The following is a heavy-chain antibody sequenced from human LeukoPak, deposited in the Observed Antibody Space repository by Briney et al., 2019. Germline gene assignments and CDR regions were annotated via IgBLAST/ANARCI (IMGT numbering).Heavy chain of an antibody. CDR1: GITLSNYG. V-gene: IGHV3-23*01. J-gene: IGHJ4*02. Sequence: GGSLRLSCAVSGITLSNYGMSWVRQAPGKGLEWVAGIRDSGGRTNYPDSVKGRFTISRNNPKNTLYLQMNSLRAEDTDVYFCAKRGVVIRVILVGFHKEAYYFDSWGQGALVTVSS. D-gene: IGHD3-22*01. CDR2: IRDSGGRT. CDR3: AKRGVVIRVILVGFHKEAYYFDS.